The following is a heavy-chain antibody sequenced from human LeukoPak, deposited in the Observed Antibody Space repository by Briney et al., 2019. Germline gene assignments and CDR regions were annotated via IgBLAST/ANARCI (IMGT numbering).Heavy chain of an antibody. Sequence: GGSLRLSCAASGFTFSSYAMSWARQAPGKGLEWVSVISGSGGSTYYADSVKGRFTISRDNSKNTLYLQMNSQRAEDTAVYYCAKDGSSGSYYVSVYWGQGTLVTVSS. J-gene: IGHJ4*02. CDR1: GFTFSSYA. CDR3: AKDGSSGSYYVSVY. D-gene: IGHD1-26*01. CDR2: ISGSGGST. V-gene: IGHV3-23*01.